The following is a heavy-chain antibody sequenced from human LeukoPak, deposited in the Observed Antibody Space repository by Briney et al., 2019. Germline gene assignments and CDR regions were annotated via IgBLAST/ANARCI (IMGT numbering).Heavy chain of an antibody. Sequence: GGSLRLSCAASGFNFRSYSMNWVRQAPGKGLEWVSFISTSSSYIFYADSVKGRFTISRDNAKNTLYLQMNSLRVEDTAVYYCAREHYGPDYWGHGTLVTVSS. CDR1: GFNFRSYS. CDR3: AREHYGPDY. V-gene: IGHV3-21*01. D-gene: IGHD4-17*01. J-gene: IGHJ4*01. CDR2: ISTSSSYI.